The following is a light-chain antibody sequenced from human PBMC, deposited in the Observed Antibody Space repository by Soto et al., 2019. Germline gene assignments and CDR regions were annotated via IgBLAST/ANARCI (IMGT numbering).Light chain of an antibody. J-gene: IGKJ4*01. Sequence: EIVLTHSPGTLSLSPCERATLSFSASQTVSTNYLAWYQQKPGQAPRLLIYGASKRATGIPDRFSGSGSGTDFTLTISRLEPEDFAVYYCQQRSNWPPLTFGGGTKVDI. V-gene: IGKV3D-20*02. CDR2: GAS. CDR3: QQRSNWPPLT. CDR1: QTVSTNY.